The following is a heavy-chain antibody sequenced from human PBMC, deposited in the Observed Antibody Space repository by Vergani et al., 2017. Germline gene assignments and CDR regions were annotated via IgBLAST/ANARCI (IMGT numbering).Heavy chain of an antibody. D-gene: IGHD6-13*01. CDR1: GFTFSSYA. Sequence: QVQLVESGGGVVQPGRSLRLSCAASGFTFSSYAMHWVRQAPGKGLEWVAVISYDGSNKYYADSVKGRFTISRDNSKNTLYLQMNSLRAEDTAVYYCARSIAAAGLPGDYWGQGTLVTVSS. CDR2: ISYDGSNK. J-gene: IGHJ4*02. V-gene: IGHV3-30*01. CDR3: ARSIAAAGLPGDY.